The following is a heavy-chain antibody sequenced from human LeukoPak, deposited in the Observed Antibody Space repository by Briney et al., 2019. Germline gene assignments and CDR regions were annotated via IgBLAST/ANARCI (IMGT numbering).Heavy chain of an antibody. CDR3: ARVRGLEWLLKHLDS. CDR1: GFTFSTYE. Sequence: SGGSLRLSCTASGFTFSTYEMNWVRQAPGKGLEWVSYISGSGYPIYSADSVKGRFTISRDNAKNSLYLQMNSLRAEDTAIYYCARVRGLEWLLKHLDSWGQGTLVTVSS. J-gene: IGHJ4*02. V-gene: IGHV3-48*03. CDR2: ISGSGYPI. D-gene: IGHD3-3*01.